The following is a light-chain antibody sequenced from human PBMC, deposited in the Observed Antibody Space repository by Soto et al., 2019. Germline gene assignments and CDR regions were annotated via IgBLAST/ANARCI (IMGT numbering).Light chain of an antibody. V-gene: IGKV3-15*01. CDR2: GAS. CDR3: QQYNKWPIT. J-gene: IGKJ5*01. Sequence: EIVLTQSPASLSVSPGERATLSCRASQSVNHLLAWYQQTPGRPPRLLIYGASTRATGIPARFSGSGSGTEVTLSSSSRQAEDFAVYYCQQYNKWPITFGLGTRLE. CDR1: QSVNHL.